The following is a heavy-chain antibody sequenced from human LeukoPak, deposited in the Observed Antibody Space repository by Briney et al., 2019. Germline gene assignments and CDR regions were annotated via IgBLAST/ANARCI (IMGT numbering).Heavy chain of an antibody. CDR3: ARSHCSSTSYYYGAWFDP. J-gene: IGHJ5*02. CDR1: GGSISSSSYY. Sequence: PSETMSLTCTVSGGSISSSSYYWGWIRQPPGKGLEWIGSIYYSGSTYYNPSLKSRVTISVDTSKNQFSLKLSSVTAADTAVYYCARSHCSSTSYYYGAWFDPWGQGTLVTVSS. V-gene: IGHV4-39*01. D-gene: IGHD2-2*01. CDR2: IYYSGST.